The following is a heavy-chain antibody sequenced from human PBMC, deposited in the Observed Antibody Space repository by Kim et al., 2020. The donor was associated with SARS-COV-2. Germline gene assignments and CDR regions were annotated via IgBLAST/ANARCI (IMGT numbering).Heavy chain of an antibody. Sequence: SVKVSCKASGGTFSSYAISWVRQAPGQGLEWMGGIIPIFGTANYAQKFQGRVTITADESTSTAYMELSSLRSEDTAAYYCARDKLSGSEDDYYYYGMDVWGQGTTVTVSS. V-gene: IGHV1-69*13. CDR3: ARDKLSGSEDDYYYYGMDV. CDR1: GGTFSSYA. J-gene: IGHJ6*02. CDR2: IIPIFGTA. D-gene: IGHD5-12*01.